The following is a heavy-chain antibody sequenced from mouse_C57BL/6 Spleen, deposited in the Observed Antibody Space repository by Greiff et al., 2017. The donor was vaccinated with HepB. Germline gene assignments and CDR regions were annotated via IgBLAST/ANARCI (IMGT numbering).Heavy chain of an antibody. Sequence: QVQLQQPGAELVKPGASVKLSCKASGYTFTSYWMHWVKQRPGQGLEWIGMIHPNSGSTNYNEKFKSKATLTVDKSSSTAYMQLSSLTSEDSAVYYCARQYYYGSSYDFDVWGTGTTVTVSS. CDR2: IHPNSGST. J-gene: IGHJ1*03. D-gene: IGHD1-1*01. CDR1: GYTFTSYW. V-gene: IGHV1-64*01. CDR3: ARQYYYGSSYDFDV.